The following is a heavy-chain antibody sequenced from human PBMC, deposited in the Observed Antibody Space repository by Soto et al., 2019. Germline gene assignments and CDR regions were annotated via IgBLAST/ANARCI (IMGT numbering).Heavy chain of an antibody. J-gene: IGHJ4*02. CDR3: ARDANTAMVWNY. CDR1: GYTFTSYA. D-gene: IGHD5-18*01. V-gene: IGHV1-3*01. CDR2: INAGNGNT. Sequence: ASVKVSCKVSGYTFTSYAMHWVRQAPGQRLEWMGWINAGNGNTKYSQKFQGRVTITRDTSASTAYMELSSLRSEDTAVYYCARDANTAMVWNYWGQGTLVTVSS.